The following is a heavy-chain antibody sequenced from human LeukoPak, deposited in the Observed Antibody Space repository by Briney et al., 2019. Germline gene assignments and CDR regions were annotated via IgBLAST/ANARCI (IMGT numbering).Heavy chain of an antibody. Sequence: SETLSLTCAVYGGSFSGYYWSWIRQPPGKGLEWIGEINHSGSTNYNPSLKSRVTISVDTSKNQFSLKLSSVTAADTAVYYCARLPFYYYDSSGFDYWGQGTLVTVSS. J-gene: IGHJ4*02. CDR2: INHSGST. CDR1: GGSFSGYY. CDR3: ARLPFYYYDSSGFDY. V-gene: IGHV4-34*01. D-gene: IGHD3-22*01.